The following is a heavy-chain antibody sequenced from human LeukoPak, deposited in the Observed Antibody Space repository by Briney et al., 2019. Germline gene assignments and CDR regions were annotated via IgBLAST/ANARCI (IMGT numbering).Heavy chain of an antibody. CDR1: GFTFNNYA. CDR3: ARDYADYVGYFFFDY. Sequence: ESGGSLRLSCAASGFTFNNYAMNWVRQAPGKGREWVSSISGGGETTYYADSAKGRFTISRDNSQNTLYLQMNSLRAEDTAVYYCARDYADYVGYFFFDYWGQGTLVTVSS. J-gene: IGHJ4*02. D-gene: IGHD4-17*01. V-gene: IGHV3-23*01. CDR2: ISGGGETT.